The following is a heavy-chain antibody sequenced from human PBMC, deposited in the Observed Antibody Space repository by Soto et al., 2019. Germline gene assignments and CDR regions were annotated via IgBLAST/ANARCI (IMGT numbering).Heavy chain of an antibody. J-gene: IGHJ4*02. Sequence: SETLSLTCTFSGGSISSYYWGWIRRPPGKGLEWIGSIYYSGSTYYNPSLKSRVTISVDTSKNPFSLKLSSVTAADTAVYYCARRWGYSFDYWGQGTLVTVSS. CDR1: GGSISSYY. V-gene: IGHV4-39*01. CDR3: ARRWGYSFDY. D-gene: IGHD7-27*01. CDR2: IYYSGST.